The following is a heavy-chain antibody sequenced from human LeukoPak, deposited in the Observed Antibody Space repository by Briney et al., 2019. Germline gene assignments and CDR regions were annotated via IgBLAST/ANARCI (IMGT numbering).Heavy chain of an antibody. D-gene: IGHD6-13*01. J-gene: IGHJ4*02. V-gene: IGHV1-69*04. CDR3: AREAAAGTDHYFDY. CDR2: IIPILGIA. CDR1: GGTFSSYA. Sequence: ASVKVSCKASGGTFSSYAISWVRQAPGQGLEWMGRIIPILGIANYAQKFQGRVTITADKSTSTAYMELSSLRSEDTAVYYCAREAAAGTDHYFDYWGQGTLVTVSS.